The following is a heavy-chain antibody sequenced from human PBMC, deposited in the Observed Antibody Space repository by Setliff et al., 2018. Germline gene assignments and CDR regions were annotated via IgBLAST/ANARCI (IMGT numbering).Heavy chain of an antibody. D-gene: IGHD1-7*01. CDR1: GYSISSGYY. CDR2: IYRIGTT. Sequence: LSLTCGVSGYSISSGYYWGWIRQPPGKGLEWIGSIYRIGTTHYNPSLKSRVTMSLDTSKNHFSLKLSSVTAADTAVYYCARVYNWNYVARWFDPWGQGTLVTVSS. V-gene: IGHV4-38-2*01. CDR3: ARVYNWNYVARWFDP. J-gene: IGHJ5*02.